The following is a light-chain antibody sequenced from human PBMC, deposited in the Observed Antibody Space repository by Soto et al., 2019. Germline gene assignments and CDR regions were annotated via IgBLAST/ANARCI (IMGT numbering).Light chain of an antibody. CDR3: QQYGTSLFT. Sequence: EIVLTQSPGTLSLSPGERATLSCRASQSVSSSYLAWYQQKPGQAPRLLIYGASSRATGIPVRFSGSGSGTDFTLTISRLEPEDFAVYYCQQYGTSLFTFGPGTKVDIK. CDR1: QSVSSSY. V-gene: IGKV3-20*01. CDR2: GAS. J-gene: IGKJ3*01.